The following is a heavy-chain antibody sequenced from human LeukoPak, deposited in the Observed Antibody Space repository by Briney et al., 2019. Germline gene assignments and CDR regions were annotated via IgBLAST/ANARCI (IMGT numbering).Heavy chain of an antibody. V-gene: IGHV4-39*07. CDR3: ARGEDFERYYLAY. J-gene: IGHJ4*02. Sequence: SETLSLTCTVSGGSISSSSYYWGWIRQPPGKGLEWIGSIYYSGSTYYNPSLKSRVTISVDTSKNQFSLKLTSVTAADTAVYFCARGEDFERYYLAYWGQGTLVTVSS. CDR1: GGSISSSSYY. D-gene: IGHD3-9*01. CDR2: IYYSGST.